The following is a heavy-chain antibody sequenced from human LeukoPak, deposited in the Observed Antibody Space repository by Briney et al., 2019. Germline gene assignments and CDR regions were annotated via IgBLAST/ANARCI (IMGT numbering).Heavy chain of an antibody. CDR3: ARRRYYGSGSYLDY. CDR1: GGCLSSGGYY. J-gene: IGHJ4*02. V-gene: IGHV4-30-2*01. CDR2: IYHSGSP. Sequence: SETLSLTCTVSGGCLSSGGYYWSWIRQPPGEGLEWIGYIYHSGSPYYNPSLKSRVTISVDRSKNQFSLKLSSVTAADTAVYYCARRRYYGSGSYLDYWGQGTLVTVSS. D-gene: IGHD3-10*01.